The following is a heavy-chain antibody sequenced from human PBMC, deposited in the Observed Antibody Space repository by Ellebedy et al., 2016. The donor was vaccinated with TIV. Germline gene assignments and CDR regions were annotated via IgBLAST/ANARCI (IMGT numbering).Heavy chain of an antibody. V-gene: IGHV1-2*04. CDR3: ARTSRGSGRGGAFDI. J-gene: IGHJ3*02. CDR2: INPNSGGT. Sequence: AASVKVSCKASGYTFTGYYMHWVRQAPGQGLEWMGWINPNSGGTNYAQKFQGWVTKTRDTSISTAYMELSRLRSDDTAVYYCARTSRGSGRGGAFDIWGQGTMVTVSS. CDR1: GYTFTGYY. D-gene: IGHD3-10*01.